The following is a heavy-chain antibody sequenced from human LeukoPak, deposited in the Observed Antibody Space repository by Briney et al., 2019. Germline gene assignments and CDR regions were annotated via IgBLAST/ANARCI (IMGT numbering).Heavy chain of an antibody. D-gene: IGHD3-10*01. V-gene: IGHV4-59*01. J-gene: IGHJ6*03. CDR2: IYYSGST. CDR1: GGSISSYY. CDR3: ARDSPYYYGSGSATYYMDV. Sequence: PSETLSLTCTVSGGSISSYYWSWIRQPPGKGLEWIGYIYYSGSTNYNPSLKSRVTISVDTSKNQFSLKLSSVTAADTAVYYCARDSPYYYGSGSATYYMDVWGEGTTVTISS.